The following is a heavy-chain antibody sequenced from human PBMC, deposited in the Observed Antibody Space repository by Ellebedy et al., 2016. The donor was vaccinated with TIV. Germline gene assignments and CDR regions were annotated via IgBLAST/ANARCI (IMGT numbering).Heavy chain of an antibody. V-gene: IGHV1-69*04. J-gene: IGHJ6*02. CDR3: ARVSRDPDPYYYGVDV. CDR1: GGSFTSYA. Sequence: AASVKVSCKASGGSFTSYAINWVRQAPGQGLEWMGRIVPIFGVANYAPKFQARVTITADKSTNTAYMEVSRLTSDDTAVYFCARVSRDPDPYYYGVDVWGQGTTVTVSS. CDR2: IVPIFGVA.